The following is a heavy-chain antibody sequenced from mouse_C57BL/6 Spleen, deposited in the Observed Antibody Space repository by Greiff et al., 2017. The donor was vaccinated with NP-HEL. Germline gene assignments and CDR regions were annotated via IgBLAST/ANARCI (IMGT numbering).Heavy chain of an antibody. J-gene: IGHJ4*01. Sequence: QVQLQQSGAELVKPGASVKLSCKASGYTFTSYWMHWVKQRPGQGLEWIGMIHPNSGSTNYNEKFKSKATLTVDKSSSTAYMQLSSLTSEDSAVYYCAHYYGSRNYAMDYWGQGTSVTVSS. V-gene: IGHV1-64*01. CDR3: AHYYGSRNYAMDY. CDR1: GYTFTSYW. D-gene: IGHD1-1*01. CDR2: IHPNSGST.